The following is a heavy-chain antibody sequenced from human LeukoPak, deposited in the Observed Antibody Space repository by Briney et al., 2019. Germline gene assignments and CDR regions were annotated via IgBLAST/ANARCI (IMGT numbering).Heavy chain of an antibody. J-gene: IGHJ6*02. V-gene: IGHV1-18*01. CDR2: ISAYNGNT. CDR1: GYTFTIYG. CDR3: ARGSGRHYYYYGMDV. D-gene: IGHD1-26*01. Sequence: ASVTVSFKASGYTFTIYGISWVRQAPGQGQEWMGWISAYNGNTNYAQKLQGRVTITTDTSTSTAYMELRSLRSDDTAVYYCARGSGRHYYYYGMDVWGQGTTVTVSS.